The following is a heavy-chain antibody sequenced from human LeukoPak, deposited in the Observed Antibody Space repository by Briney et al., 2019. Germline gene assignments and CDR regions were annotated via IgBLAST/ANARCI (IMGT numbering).Heavy chain of an antibody. J-gene: IGHJ4*02. D-gene: IGHD2-2*01. CDR1: GFTFSDYY. CDR3: ARADCSTTSCYGFDY. V-gene: IGHV3-11*04. Sequence: PGGSLRLSCAASGFTFSDYYMSWIRQAPGKGLEWVSYISSSGRTKYYADSVKGRFTISRDNAKNSLSLQMSGLRAEDTAVYYCARADCSTTSCYGFDYWGQGTLVTVSS. CDR2: ISSSGRTK.